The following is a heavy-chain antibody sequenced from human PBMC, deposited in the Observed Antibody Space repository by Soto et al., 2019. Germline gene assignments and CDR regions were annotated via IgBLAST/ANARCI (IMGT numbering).Heavy chain of an antibody. J-gene: IGHJ4*02. Sequence: QVQLVESGGGVVQPGTSLRLSCAASGFILSSYSIHWVRQAPGKGLEWVALIAYDGITQYYGDSVKGRFFVSRDTSQNTLFLQLNSLRGEDTAVYYCAKGSRPSRISTPDFDFWGQGTLVTVSS. CDR1: GFILSSYS. CDR2: IAYDGITQ. CDR3: AKGSRPSRISTPDFDF. V-gene: IGHV3-30-3*01.